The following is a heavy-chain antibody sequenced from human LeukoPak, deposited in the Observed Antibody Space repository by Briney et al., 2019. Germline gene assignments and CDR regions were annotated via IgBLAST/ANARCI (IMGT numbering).Heavy chain of an antibody. J-gene: IGHJ5*02. Sequence: GGSLRLSCAASGFTFSSYAMSWVRQAPGKGLEWVSAISGSGGSAYYADSVKGRFAISRDNSKNTLYLQMNSLRAEDTAVYYCAKYEGSSNSGFDPWGQGTLVTASS. CDR3: AKYEGSSNSGFDP. D-gene: IGHD3-10*01. V-gene: IGHV3-23*01. CDR2: ISGSGGSA. CDR1: GFTFSSYA.